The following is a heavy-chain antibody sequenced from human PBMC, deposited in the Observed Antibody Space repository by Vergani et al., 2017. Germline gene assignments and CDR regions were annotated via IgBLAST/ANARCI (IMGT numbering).Heavy chain of an antibody. CDR3: ARDCRTSIGGSQLGDAFDI. J-gene: IGHJ3*02. D-gene: IGHD1-26*01. CDR2: INPSGGST. Sequence: QVQLVQSGAEVKKPGASVKVSCKASGYTFTSYYMHWVRQAPGQGLEWMGIINPSGGSTSYAQKFQGRVTMTRDTSTSTVYMELSSLRSEDTAVYYCARDCRTSIGGSQLGDAFDIWGQGTMVTVSS. V-gene: IGHV1-46*01. CDR1: GYTFTSYY.